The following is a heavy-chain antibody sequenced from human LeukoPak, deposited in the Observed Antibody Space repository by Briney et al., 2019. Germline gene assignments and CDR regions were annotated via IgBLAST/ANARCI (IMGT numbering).Heavy chain of an antibody. CDR3: VRLTENQLLGKGWADS. CDR1: GFTFSSYA. D-gene: IGHD2-2*01. Sequence: GGSLRLTCAASGFTFSSYAMSWVRQAPGEGLEWVSSISGSGGRTYYADSVRGRFTISTDSSKNTVQLQMTSLRVEDTAIYYCVRLTENQLLGKGWADSWGQGTLVTVSS. J-gene: IGHJ5*01. CDR2: ISGSGGRT. V-gene: IGHV3-23*01.